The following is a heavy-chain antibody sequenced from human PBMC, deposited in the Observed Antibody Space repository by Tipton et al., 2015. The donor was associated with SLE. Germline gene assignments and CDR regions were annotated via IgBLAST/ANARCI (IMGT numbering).Heavy chain of an antibody. CDR2: IYFTGST. D-gene: IGHD5-24*01. V-gene: IGHV4-39*01. Sequence: TLSLTCTVSGGSVSSGFYYWGWIRQPPGKGLEWIGYIYFTGSTYYNPSLKSRVTISVDPSKNQFSLNLSSVTAADTAVYYCARNLGPEWMATKRGYFDLWGRGTLVSVSS. CDR3: ARNLGPEWMATKRGYFDL. CDR1: GGSVSSGFYY. J-gene: IGHJ2*01.